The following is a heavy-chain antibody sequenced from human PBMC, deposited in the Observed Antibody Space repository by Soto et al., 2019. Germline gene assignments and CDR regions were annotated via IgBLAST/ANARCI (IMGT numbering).Heavy chain of an antibody. CDR2: IKSKTDGGTT. D-gene: IGHD6-6*01. J-gene: IGHJ6*03. CDR3: TTAEYSSSSGRQGGYYYYYYMDV. Sequence: EVQLVESGGGLVKPGGSLRLSCAASGFTFSNAWMSWVRQAPGKGLEWVGRIKSKTDGGTTDYAAPVKGRFTISRDDSKNTLYLQMNSLKTEDTAVYYCTTAEYSSSSGRQGGYYYYYYMDVWCKGTTVTVSS. CDR1: GFTFSNAW. V-gene: IGHV3-15*01.